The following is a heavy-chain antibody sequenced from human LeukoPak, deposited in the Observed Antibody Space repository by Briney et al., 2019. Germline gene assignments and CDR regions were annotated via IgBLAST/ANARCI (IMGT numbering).Heavy chain of an antibody. CDR3: VRDLGGRYGY. CDR2: IDTDGSIT. D-gene: IGHD1-26*01. J-gene: IGHJ4*02. Sequence: GRSLRLSCAASGFIFDDYAMHWVRQVPGKGLVWVSRIDTDGSITNYADSARSRFTISRDNARNNLYLQMNSLRAEDTAVYYCVRDLGGRYGYWGQGTLVTVSS. CDR1: GFIFDDYA. V-gene: IGHV3-74*01.